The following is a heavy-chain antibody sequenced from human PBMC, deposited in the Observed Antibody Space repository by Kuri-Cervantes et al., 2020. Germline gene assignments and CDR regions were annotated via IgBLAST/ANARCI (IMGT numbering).Heavy chain of an antibody. Sequence: GESLKISCAASGFTFSSYAMHWVRQAPGKGLEWVAVISYDGSNKYYADSVKGRFTISRGNSKNTLYLQMNSLRAEDTAVYYCARDHLSCSGGSCYSWNWYFDLWGRGTLVTVSS. CDR3: ARDHLSCSGGSCYSWNWYFDL. V-gene: IGHV3-30-3*01. D-gene: IGHD2-15*01. CDR2: ISYDGSNK. CDR1: GFTFSSYA. J-gene: IGHJ2*01.